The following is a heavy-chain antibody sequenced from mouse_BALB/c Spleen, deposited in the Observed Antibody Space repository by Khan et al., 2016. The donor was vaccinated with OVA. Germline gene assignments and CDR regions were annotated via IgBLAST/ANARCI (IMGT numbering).Heavy chain of an antibody. CDR3: ARRGLRWDFDY. CDR1: GYTFINYW. Sequence: VQLQQSGAELAKPGASVKMSCKASGYTFINYWILWVKQRPGQGLEWIGYINPSTGYTEYTQNFKDKATLTADKSSSPAYMQLSSLTSEDSSVYYCARRGLRWDFDYWGQGTTLTVSS. V-gene: IGHV1-7*01. CDR2: INPSTGYT. J-gene: IGHJ2*01. D-gene: IGHD1-1*01.